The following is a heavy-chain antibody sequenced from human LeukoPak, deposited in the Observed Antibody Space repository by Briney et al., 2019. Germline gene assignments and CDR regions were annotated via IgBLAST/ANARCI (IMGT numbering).Heavy chain of an antibody. Sequence: ASVKVSCKASGYTFTGYYMHWVRQAPGQGLEWMGWINPNSGGTNYAQKFQGRVTMTRDTSISTAYMELSRLRSDDTAVYYCARDDSGGDSSSWYPNYYYYMDVWGKGTTVTVSS. D-gene: IGHD6-13*01. CDR1: GYTFTGYY. CDR3: ARDDSGGDSSSWYPNYYYYMDV. J-gene: IGHJ6*03. CDR2: INPNSGGT. V-gene: IGHV1-2*02.